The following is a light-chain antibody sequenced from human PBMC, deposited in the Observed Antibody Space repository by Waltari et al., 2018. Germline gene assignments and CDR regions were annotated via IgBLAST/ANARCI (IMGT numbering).Light chain of an antibody. CDR2: YAS. CDR3: HQSYTLPRT. Sequence: DIVLTQSPNFQSVTPKEKVTITCRASQSIGSSIHWYQQKPDQSPKLLIKYASQSFSGVPSRFSGSGSGTDFTLTINSLEAEDAATYYCHQSYTLPRTFGQGTKVEIQ. J-gene: IGKJ1*01. V-gene: IGKV6-21*01. CDR1: QSIGSS.